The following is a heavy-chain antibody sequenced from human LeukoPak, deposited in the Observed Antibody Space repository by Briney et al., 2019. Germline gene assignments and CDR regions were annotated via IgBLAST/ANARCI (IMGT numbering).Heavy chain of an antibody. CDR1: GGTFSSYA. V-gene: IGHV1-69*13. J-gene: IGHJ4*02. CDR2: IIPIFGTA. D-gene: IGHD6-19*01. CDR3: ARQPIAVAGNFDY. Sequence: SVKVSCKASGGTFSSYAISWVRQAPGQGLEWMGGIIPIFGTANYAQKFQGRVTITADESTSTAYMELSSLRSEDTAVYYCARQPIAVAGNFDYRGQGTLVTVSS.